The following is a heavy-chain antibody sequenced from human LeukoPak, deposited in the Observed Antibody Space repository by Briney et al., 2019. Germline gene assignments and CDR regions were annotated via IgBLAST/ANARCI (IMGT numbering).Heavy chain of an antibody. CDR3: AKGLCGGICNFKS. CDR1: GFSFRSYA. J-gene: IGHJ4*02. D-gene: IGHD2-15*01. CDR2: ISGSGAST. V-gene: IGHV3-23*01. Sequence: GGSLRLSCAASGFSFRSYAMSWVRQAPGKGLEWVSTISGSGASTYYADSVKGRFTISRDNSKDTVFVEMNSLRAEDTALYYCAKGLCGGICNFKSWGQETLVAVSS.